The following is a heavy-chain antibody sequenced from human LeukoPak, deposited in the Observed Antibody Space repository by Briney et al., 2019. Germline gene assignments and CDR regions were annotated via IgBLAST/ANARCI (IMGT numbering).Heavy chain of an antibody. CDR2: IIPIFGTA. CDR1: RGTFSSYA. J-gene: IGHJ4*02. Sequence: SVKVSCKASRGTFSSYAISWVRQAPGQGLEWMGGIIPIFGTANYAQKFQDRVTITADESTSTAYMELSSLRSEDTAVYYCARPAGGGYSYGRFDYWGQGTLVTVSS. CDR3: ARPAGGGYSYGRFDY. V-gene: IGHV1-69*13. D-gene: IGHD5-18*01.